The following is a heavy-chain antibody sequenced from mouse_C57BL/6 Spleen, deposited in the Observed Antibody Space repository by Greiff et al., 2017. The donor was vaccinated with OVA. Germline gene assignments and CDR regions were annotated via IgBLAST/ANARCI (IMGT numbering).Heavy chain of an antibody. J-gene: IGHJ4*01. CDR2: IYPGSGST. CDR3: AVTGRMDY. Sequence: VQLQQPGAELVKPGASVKMSCKASGYTFTSYWITWVKQRPGQGLEWIGDIYPGSGSTNYNEKFKSKATLTVDKSSSTAYMQLSSLTSEDSAVYYCAVTGRMDYWGQGTSVTVSS. V-gene: IGHV1-55*01. CDR1: GYTFTSYW. D-gene: IGHD4-1*01.